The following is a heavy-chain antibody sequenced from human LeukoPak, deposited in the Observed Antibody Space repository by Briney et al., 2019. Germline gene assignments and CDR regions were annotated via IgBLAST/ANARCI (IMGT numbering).Heavy chain of an antibody. V-gene: IGHV4-34*01. CDR1: GGSFSGYY. D-gene: IGHD3-10*01. CDR2: INHSGST. J-gene: IGHJ5*02. CDR3: ARRVGFGEYHPNWFDP. Sequence: SETLSLTCAVYGGSFSGYYRSWIRQPPGKGLEWIGEINHSGSTNYNPSLKSRVTISVDTSKNQFSLKLSSVTAADTAVYYCARRVGFGEYHPNWFDPWGQGTLVTVSS.